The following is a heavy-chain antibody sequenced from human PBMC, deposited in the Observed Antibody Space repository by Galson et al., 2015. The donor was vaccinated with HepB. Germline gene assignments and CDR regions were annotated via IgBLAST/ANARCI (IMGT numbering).Heavy chain of an antibody. V-gene: IGHV3-21*01. D-gene: IGHD2-2*01. CDR2: ISSSSSYI. J-gene: IGHJ4*02. CDR1: GFTFSSYS. CDR3: ARDGVGDIVVVPAAQGDYYYYYMDS. Sequence: SLRLSCAASGFTFSSYSMNWVRQAPGKGLEWVSSISSSSSYIYYADSVKGRFTISRDNAKNSLYLQMNSLRAEDTAVYYCARDGVGDIVVVPAAQGDYYYYYMDSWGQGTLVTVSS.